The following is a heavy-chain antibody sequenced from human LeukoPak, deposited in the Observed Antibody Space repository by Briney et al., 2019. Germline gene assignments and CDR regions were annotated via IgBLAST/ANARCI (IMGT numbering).Heavy chain of an antibody. Sequence: PGGSLRLSCAASGCTFSSYAMSWVRQAPGKGLEWVSAISGSGGSTYYADSVKGRFTISRDNSKNTLYLQMNSLRAEDTAVYYCAKDLYCSGGSCYRTVTDAFDIWGQGTMVTVSS. CDR2: ISGSGGST. V-gene: IGHV3-23*01. D-gene: IGHD2-15*01. CDR1: GCTFSSYA. CDR3: AKDLYCSGGSCYRTVTDAFDI. J-gene: IGHJ3*02.